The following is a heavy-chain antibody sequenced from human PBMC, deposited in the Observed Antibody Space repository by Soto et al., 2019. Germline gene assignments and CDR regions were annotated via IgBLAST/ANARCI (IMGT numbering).Heavy chain of an antibody. Sequence: EVQLLESGGGVVQPGGSLRLSCVASGFNFKKFAMAWVRQAPGEGLEWVSGISCCGGSTSYADSVKGRFSIARDDSKNTLSLQMNSLRVEDTDQYYCAKADGEQWLVPHLDNWGQGTLVTVS. CDR3: AKADGEQWLVPHLDN. D-gene: IGHD6-19*01. J-gene: IGHJ4*02. V-gene: IGHV3-23*01. CDR1: GFNFKKFA. CDR2: ISCCGGST.